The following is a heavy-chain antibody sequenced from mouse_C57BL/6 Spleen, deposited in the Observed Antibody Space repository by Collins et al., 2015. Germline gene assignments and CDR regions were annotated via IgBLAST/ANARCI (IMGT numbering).Heavy chain of an antibody. J-gene: IGHJ3*01. D-gene: IGHD2-1*01. CDR2: IYPGDGDT. CDR1: GYTFTSYW. V-gene: IGHV1-87*01. Sequence: QVQLQQSGAELARPGASVKLSCKASGYTFTSYWMQWVKQRPGQGLEWIGAIYPGDGDTRYTQKFKGKATLTADKSSSTAYMQLSSLASEDSAVYYCARKDYGNYGSAYWGQGTLVTVSA. CDR3: ARKDYGNYGSAY.